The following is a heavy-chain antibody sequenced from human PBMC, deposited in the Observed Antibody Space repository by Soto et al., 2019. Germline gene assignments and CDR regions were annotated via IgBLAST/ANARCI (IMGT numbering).Heavy chain of an antibody. CDR3: AKVDGNYYGSGSYYNAPATGYYYYYGMDV. D-gene: IGHD3-10*01. V-gene: IGHV3-23*01. Sequence: GGSLRLSCAACGFTFSSYAMSWVRQAPRKGLEWVSAISGRGGSTYYADSVKGRFTISRDNSKNTLDLQMNSLRAEDSAVYYCAKVDGNYYGSGSYYNAPATGYYYYYGMDVWGQGTTVTVSS. CDR2: ISGRGGST. CDR1: GFTFSSYA. J-gene: IGHJ6*02.